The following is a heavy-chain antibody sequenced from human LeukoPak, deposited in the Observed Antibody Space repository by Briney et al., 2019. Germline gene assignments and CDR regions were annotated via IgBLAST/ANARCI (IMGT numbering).Heavy chain of an antibody. CDR3: ARGRVA. Sequence: PGGSLRFSCAASGFTFSSYSMSWVRQAPGKGLEWVSYMSSSGTIYYADSVKGRFTISRDNAKNSLYLQMSSLRDEDTAIYYCARGRVAWGQGTLVTVSS. J-gene: IGHJ5*02. CDR1: GFTFSSYS. V-gene: IGHV3-48*02. CDR2: MSSSGTI.